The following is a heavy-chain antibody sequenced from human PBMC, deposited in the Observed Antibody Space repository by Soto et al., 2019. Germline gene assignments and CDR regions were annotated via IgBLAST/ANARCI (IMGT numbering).Heavy chain of an antibody. J-gene: IGHJ4*01. CDR3: VKGNQLLRYYFEF. CDR1: GFTFSNYA. V-gene: IGHV3-64D*06. CDR2: ITSDGDST. Sequence: QPGGSLRLSCSVSGFTFSNYAMHWVRQAPGKGLEYVSGITSDGDSTWHADSVKDRFTISRDNSKNTLFLQMSSLRVEDTAIYFCVKGNQLLRYYFEFWGPGTLVTVSS. D-gene: IGHD2-15*01.